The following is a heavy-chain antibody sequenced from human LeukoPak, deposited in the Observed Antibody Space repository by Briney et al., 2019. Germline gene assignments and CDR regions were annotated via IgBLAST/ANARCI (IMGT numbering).Heavy chain of an antibody. Sequence: SETLSLTCAVYGGSFSGYYWSWIRQPPGKGLEWIGEINHSGSTNYNPSLKSRVTISVDTSKNQSSLKLSSVTAADTAVYYCARAGRSGYHGWFDPWGQGTLVTVSS. D-gene: IGHD3-22*01. CDR2: INHSGST. CDR1: GGSFSGYY. J-gene: IGHJ5*02. V-gene: IGHV4-34*01. CDR3: ARAGRSGYHGWFDP.